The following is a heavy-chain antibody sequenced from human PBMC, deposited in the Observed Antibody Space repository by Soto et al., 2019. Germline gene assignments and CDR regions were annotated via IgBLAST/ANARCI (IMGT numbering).Heavy chain of an antibody. CDR2: IWSDGSNK. J-gene: IGHJ4*02. CDR3: ARDYCSGGSCYLSFYFDY. CDR1: GFTFSSYG. V-gene: IGHV3-33*01. D-gene: IGHD2-15*01. Sequence: QVQLVESGGGVVQPGRSLRLSCAASGFTFSSYGMHWVRQAPGKGLEWVAVIWSDGSNKYYADSVKGRFTISRDNSKNTLYLQMNSLRAEDTAVYYCARDYCSGGSCYLSFYFDYWGQGTLVTVSS.